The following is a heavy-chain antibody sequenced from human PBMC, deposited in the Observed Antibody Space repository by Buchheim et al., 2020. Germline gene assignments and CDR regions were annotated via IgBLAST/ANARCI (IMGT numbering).Heavy chain of an antibody. CDR1: GFTFSSYG. D-gene: IGHD3-9*01. V-gene: IGHV3-30*18. CDR2: ISYDGSNK. Sequence: QVQLVESGGGVVQPGRSLRLSCAASGFTFSSYGMHWVRQAPGKGLEWVAVISYDGSNKYYADSVKGRFTISRDNSKNTLYLQMNSLRAEDTAVYYCAKDRYFDGLLSWGQGTL. CDR3: AKDRYFDGLLS. J-gene: IGHJ4*02.